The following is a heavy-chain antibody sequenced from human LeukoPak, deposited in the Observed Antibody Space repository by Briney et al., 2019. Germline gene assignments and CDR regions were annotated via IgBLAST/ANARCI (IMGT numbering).Heavy chain of an antibody. V-gene: IGHV4-31*03. J-gene: IGHJ4*02. Sequence: SQTLSLTCTVSGDSISSGGYFWNWIRQHPVKGLEWIGNIYNSGSTDYNPSLISRLNISLDTSKNQFSLRLSSVTAADTAVYYCAREVEFGDYVDYWGQGTLVTVSS. CDR3: AREVEFGDYVDY. CDR1: GDSISSGGYF. CDR2: IYNSGST. D-gene: IGHD3-10*01.